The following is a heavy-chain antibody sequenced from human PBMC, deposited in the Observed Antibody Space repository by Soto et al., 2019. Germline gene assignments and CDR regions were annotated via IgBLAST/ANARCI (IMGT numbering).Heavy chain of an antibody. CDR1: GFTFSSYG. CDR2: IWYDGSNK. Sequence: PGGSLRLSCAASGFTFSSYGMHWVRQAPGKGLEWVAVIWYDGSNKYYADSVKGRFTISRDNSKNTLYLQMNSLRAEDTAVYYCARDPYYDFWSGYYLPGHYYGMDVWGQGTTVTLSS. J-gene: IGHJ6*02. D-gene: IGHD3-3*01. V-gene: IGHV3-33*01. CDR3: ARDPYYDFWSGYYLPGHYYGMDV.